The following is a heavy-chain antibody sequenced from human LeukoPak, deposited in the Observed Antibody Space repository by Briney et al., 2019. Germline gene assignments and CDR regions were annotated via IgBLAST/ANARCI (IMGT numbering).Heavy chain of an antibody. D-gene: IGHD6-13*01. J-gene: IGHJ4*02. Sequence: SQTLSLTCTVSGGSISSGDYYWSWICQPPGKGLEWIGYIYYSGSTYYNPSLKSRVTISVDTSKNQFSLKLSSVTAADTAVYYCARRPAAGMGYFDYWGQGTLVTVSS. CDR3: ARRPAAGMGYFDY. CDR1: GGSISSGDYY. V-gene: IGHV4-30-4*01. CDR2: IYYSGST.